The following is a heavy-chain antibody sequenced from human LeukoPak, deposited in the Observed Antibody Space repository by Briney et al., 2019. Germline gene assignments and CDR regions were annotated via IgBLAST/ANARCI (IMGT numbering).Heavy chain of an antibody. CDR2: IVVGSGNT. J-gene: IGHJ4*02. D-gene: IGHD3-22*01. V-gene: IGHV1-58*02. CDR3: ARNYYDSSGYYPFDY. CDR1: GFTFTRSA. Sequence: ASVKVSCKASGFTFTRSAMQWVRQARGQRLEWIGWIVVGSGNTKYAQKFQGRVTMTRDTSTSTVYMELSSLRSEDTAVYYCARNYYDSSGYYPFDYWGQGTLVTVSS.